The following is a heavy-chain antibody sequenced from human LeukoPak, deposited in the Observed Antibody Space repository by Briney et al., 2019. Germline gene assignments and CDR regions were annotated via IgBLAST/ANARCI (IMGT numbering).Heavy chain of an antibody. Sequence: PGGSLRLSCAASGFTFSSYAMSWVRQAPGKGLEWVSAISGSGGSTYYADSVKGRFTISRDNSKNTLYLQMNSLRAEDTAVYYCAKDRHPTLPATAKSFDYWGQGTLVTVSS. CDR2: ISGSGGST. V-gene: IGHV3-23*01. CDR1: GFTFSSYA. J-gene: IGHJ4*02. D-gene: IGHD2-2*01. CDR3: AKDRHPTLPATAKSFDY.